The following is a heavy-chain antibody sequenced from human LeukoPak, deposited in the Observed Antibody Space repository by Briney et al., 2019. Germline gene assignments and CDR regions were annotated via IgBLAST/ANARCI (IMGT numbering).Heavy chain of an antibody. V-gene: IGHV4-34*01. D-gene: IGHD3-22*01. CDR3: ARGNYDSSGYYYGFDY. CDR1: GXSVSIGSYY. J-gene: IGHJ4*02. CDR2: INHSGGT. Sequence: SETLSLTCTVSGXSVSIGSYYWSWIRQPPGKGLEWIGEINHSGGTNYNPSLKSRVTISVDTSKNQFSLKLSSVTAADTAVYYCARGNYDSSGYYYGFDYWGQGTLVTVSS.